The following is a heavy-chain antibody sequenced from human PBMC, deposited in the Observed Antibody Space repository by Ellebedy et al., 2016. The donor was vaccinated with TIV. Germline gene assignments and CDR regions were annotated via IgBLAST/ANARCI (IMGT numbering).Heavy chain of an antibody. V-gene: IGHV5-51*01. Sequence: GESLKISCRGSGYSFTSYWIGWVRQMPGKGLEWMGLIYPLDSDTRYSPSFQGQVTISADKSISTAYLQWNTLKASDTAMYFCARLNYELEWDLPQVWGQGTMVTVSS. D-gene: IGHD1-26*01. CDR2: IYPLDSDT. J-gene: IGHJ3*01. CDR3: ARLNYELEWDLPQV. CDR1: GYSFTSYW.